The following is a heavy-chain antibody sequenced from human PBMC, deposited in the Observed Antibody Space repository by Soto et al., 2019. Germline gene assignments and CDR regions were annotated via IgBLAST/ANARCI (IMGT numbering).Heavy chain of an antibody. CDR1: GFTFSSYA. V-gene: IGHV3-23*01. CDR2: ISGSSGST. CDR3: AKSSGWYHPFDY. Sequence: EVQLLDSGGGLVQPGGSLRLSCAASGFTFSSYAMSWVRQAPGKGLEWVSTISGSSGSTYYADSVKGRFTISRDNSKNTRYLQMNSLRAEDTAVYYCAKSSGWYHPFDYWGQGTLVTVSS. D-gene: IGHD6-19*01. J-gene: IGHJ4*02.